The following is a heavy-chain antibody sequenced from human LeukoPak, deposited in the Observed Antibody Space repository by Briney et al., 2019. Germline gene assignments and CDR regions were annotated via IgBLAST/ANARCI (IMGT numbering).Heavy chain of an antibody. D-gene: IGHD3-22*01. CDR2: INHSGST. V-gene: IGHV4-31*03. CDR1: GGSISSGGYY. J-gene: IGHJ4*02. Sequence: SQTLSLTCTVSGGSISSGGYYWSWIRQHPGKGLEWIGEINHSGSTNYNPSLKSRVTISVDTSKNQFSLKLSSVTAADTAVYYCARVLRHYYDSSGYLREYYFDYWGQGTLVTVSS. CDR3: ARVLRHYYDSSGYLREYYFDY.